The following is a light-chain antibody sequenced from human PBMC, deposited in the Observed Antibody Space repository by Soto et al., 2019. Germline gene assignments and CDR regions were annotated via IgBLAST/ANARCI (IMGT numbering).Light chain of an antibody. CDR2: VVS. CDR3: CSYAGTYTVI. V-gene: IGLV2-11*01. CDR1: SSDVGGYNY. J-gene: IGLJ2*01. Sequence: QSVLTQPRSVSGSPGQSVTISCTGTSSDVGGYNYVSWYQQHPGKAPKVMIYVVSKRPSGVPDRFSGSKSGNTASLTISGLQAGDEADYYCCSYAGTYTVIFGGGTKVTVL.